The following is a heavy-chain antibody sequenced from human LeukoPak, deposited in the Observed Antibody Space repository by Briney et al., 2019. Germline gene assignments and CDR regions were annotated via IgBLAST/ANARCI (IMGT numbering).Heavy chain of an antibody. V-gene: IGHV4-39*02. CDR3: ARENGGGVVDY. Sequence: PSETLSLTCTVSGGSISSSSYYWGWIRQPPGKGLEWIGSIYYSGSTYYNPSLKSRVTISVDTSKNQFSLKLSSVTAADTAVYYCARENGGGVVDYWGQGTLVTVSS. J-gene: IGHJ4*02. CDR1: GGSISSSSYY. D-gene: IGHD2-8*02. CDR2: IYYSGST.